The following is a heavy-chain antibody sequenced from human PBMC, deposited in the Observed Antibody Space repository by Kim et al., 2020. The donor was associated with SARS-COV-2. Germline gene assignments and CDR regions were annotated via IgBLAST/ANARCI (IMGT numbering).Heavy chain of an antibody. CDR2: ISGSGGST. V-gene: IGHV3-23*01. J-gene: IGHJ4*02. Sequence: GGSLRLSCAASGFTFSSYAMSWVRQAPGKGLEWVSAISGSGGSTYYADSVKGRFTISRDNSKNTLYLQMNSLRAEDTAVYYCAKGRSYYDSSGYSYWGQGTLVTVSS. CDR3: AKGRSYYDSSGYSY. CDR1: GFTFSSYA. D-gene: IGHD3-22*01.